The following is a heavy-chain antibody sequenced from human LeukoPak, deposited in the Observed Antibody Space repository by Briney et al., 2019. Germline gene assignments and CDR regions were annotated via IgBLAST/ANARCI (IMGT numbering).Heavy chain of an antibody. CDR2: ISGSGGST. D-gene: IGHD3-10*01. CDR1: GFTFGDYA. V-gene: IGHV3-23*01. Sequence: GGSLRLSCTASGFTFGDYAMSWVRQAPGKGLEWVSAISGSGGSTYYADSVKGRFTISRDNSKNTLYLQMNSLRAEDTAVYYCAKDLASMVRGVGDYWGQGTLVTVSS. CDR3: AKDLASMVRGVGDY. J-gene: IGHJ4*02.